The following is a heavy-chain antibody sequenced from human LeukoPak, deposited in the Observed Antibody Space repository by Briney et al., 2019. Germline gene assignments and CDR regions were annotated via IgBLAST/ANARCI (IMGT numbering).Heavy chain of an antibody. CDR1: GGTFSSYA. Sequence: ASVKVSCKASGGTFSSYAISWVRQAPGQGLEWMGGIIPIFGTANYAQKFQGRVTITADESTSTAYMELSSLRSEDTAVYYCAREEQWLVRGRWFDPWGQGTLVTVSS. V-gene: IGHV1-69*13. CDR2: IIPIFGTA. CDR3: AREEQWLVRGRWFDP. D-gene: IGHD6-19*01. J-gene: IGHJ5*02.